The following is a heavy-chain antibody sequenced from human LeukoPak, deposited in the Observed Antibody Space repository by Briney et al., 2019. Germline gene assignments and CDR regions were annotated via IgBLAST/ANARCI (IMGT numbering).Heavy chain of an antibody. V-gene: IGHV1-2*02. CDR3: ARTYYYDSSGQPWGFDP. J-gene: IGHJ5*02. Sequence: ASVNVSCKASGYTFTDFYMHWVRQAPGQGLEWMGYISPTSGGTKYAQNFQGRVTMTRDTSISTAYMELNRLTSDDTAVYYCARTYYYDSSGQPWGFDPWGQGTLVTVSS. D-gene: IGHD3-22*01. CDR2: ISPTSGGT. CDR1: GYTFTDFY.